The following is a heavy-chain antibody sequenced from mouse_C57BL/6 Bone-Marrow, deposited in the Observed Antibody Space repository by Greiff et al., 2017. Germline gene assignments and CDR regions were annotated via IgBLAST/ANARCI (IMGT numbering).Heavy chain of an antibody. V-gene: IGHV1-9*01. CDR2: ILPGSGST. Sequence: VQLQESGAELMKPGASVTLSCKATGYTFTGYWIEWVKQRPGHGLEWIGEILPGSGSTNYNEKFKGKATFTADTSSNTAYMQRSSRTTEESAIYYCARTGVTGYFDYWGQGTTRTGSS. D-gene: IGHD4-1*01. CDR3: ARTGVTGYFDY. CDR1: GYTFTGYW. J-gene: IGHJ2*01.